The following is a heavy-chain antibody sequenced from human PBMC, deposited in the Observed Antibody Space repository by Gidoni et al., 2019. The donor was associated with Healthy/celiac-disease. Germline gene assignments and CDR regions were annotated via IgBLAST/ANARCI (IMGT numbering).Heavy chain of an antibody. D-gene: IGHD1-7*01. J-gene: IGHJ4*02. CDR3: AQNNWNSSGFDY. V-gene: IGHV2-5*02. CDR1: GFSLSTSAVG. Sequence: QITLKESGPTLVKTTQTLTLNCTFSGFSLSTSAVGVGWIRQPPGKALEWLALIYWDDDKRYSPSLKSRLTITTDTSKNQVVLTMTNMDTGDTATYYCAQNNWNSSGFDYWGQGTLVTVSS. CDR2: IYWDDDK.